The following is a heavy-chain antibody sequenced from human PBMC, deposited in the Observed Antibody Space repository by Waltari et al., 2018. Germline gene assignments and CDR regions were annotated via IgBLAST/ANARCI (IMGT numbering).Heavy chain of an antibody. CDR2: SHYSGST. Sequence: QVQLQESGPGLVKPSQTLSLTCTVSGGSISRGGYYWSWIRRHPGKGLEWIGYSHYSGSTYYNPSLKSLVTILIDTSKNQFSLKLSSVTVADTAVYYCARLASDAFDIWGQGTMVTV. CDR1: GGSISRGGYY. J-gene: IGHJ3*02. V-gene: IGHV4-31*01. CDR3: ARLASDAFDI.